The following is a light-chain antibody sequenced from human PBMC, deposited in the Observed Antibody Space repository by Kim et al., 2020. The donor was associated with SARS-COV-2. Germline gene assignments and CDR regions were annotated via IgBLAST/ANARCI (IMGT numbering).Light chain of an antibody. CDR1: QSVSSN. J-gene: IGKJ1*01. CDR2: GAS. Sequence: SPGERATLSCMASQSVSSNLAWYQQNPGQAPRLLIYGASTRATGIPARFSGSGSGTEFTLTISSLQSEDFAVYYCQQYNNWPSGTFGQGTKVDIK. V-gene: IGKV3-15*01. CDR3: QQYNNWPSGT.